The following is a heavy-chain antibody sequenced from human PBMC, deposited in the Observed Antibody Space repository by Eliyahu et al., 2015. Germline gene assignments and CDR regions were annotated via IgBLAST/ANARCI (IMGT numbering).Heavy chain of an antibody. D-gene: IGHD6-6*01. CDR1: GFTFSXYA. Sequence: EVQLLESGGGLVQPGGSLRLSCAASGFTFSXYAMSWVRQAPGKGLEWVSAISGSGGSTYYADSVKGRFTISRDNSKNTLYLQMNSLRAEDTAVYYCAKGVAARPSPYYFDYWGQGTLVTVSS. J-gene: IGHJ4*02. CDR3: AKGVAARPSPYYFDY. CDR2: ISGSGGST. V-gene: IGHV3-23*01.